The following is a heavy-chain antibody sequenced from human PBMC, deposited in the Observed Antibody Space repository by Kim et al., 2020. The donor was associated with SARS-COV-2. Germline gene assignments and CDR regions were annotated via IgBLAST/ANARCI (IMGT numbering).Heavy chain of an antibody. CDR3: ARDGNIHYDILTGYLDY. V-gene: IGHV3-30*01. Sequence: VKGRLTISRENSQNPLYLQMNSLRAEDTAVYYCARDGNIHYDILTGYLDYWGQGTLVTVSS. D-gene: IGHD3-9*01. J-gene: IGHJ4*02.